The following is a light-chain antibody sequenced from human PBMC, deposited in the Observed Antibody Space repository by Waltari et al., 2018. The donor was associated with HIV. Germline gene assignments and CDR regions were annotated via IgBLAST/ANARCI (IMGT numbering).Light chain of an antibody. Sequence: QSALTQPASVSGFLGQSINISCTGISPDPRFYQYVSWYQQYPGKTPRLIIFDINNRPSGVSDNFSGSRSGNSASLTFSGLQSGDEAHYYCASNRLDYTLIFGGGTKLTVL. CDR2: DIN. CDR3: ASNRLDYTLI. J-gene: IGLJ2*01. V-gene: IGLV2-14*03. CDR1: SPDPRFYQY.